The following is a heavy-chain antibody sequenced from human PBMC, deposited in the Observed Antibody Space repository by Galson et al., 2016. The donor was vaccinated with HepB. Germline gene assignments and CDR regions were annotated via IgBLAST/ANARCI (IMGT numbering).Heavy chain of an antibody. J-gene: IGHJ6*01. CDR3: AKATSSNCLHQGPIGLPPGTLLQEHL. CDR1: GFTFDDYA. D-gene: IGHD6-13*01. Sequence: SLRLSCAASGFTFDDYALHWVRQAPGKGLEWVSGISWNSNDIDYADSVKGRFTISRDNAKNSLYLQMNSLRPEDTAFYYCAKATSSNCLHQGPIGLPPGTLLQEHLWG. CDR2: ISWNSNDI. V-gene: IGHV3-9*01.